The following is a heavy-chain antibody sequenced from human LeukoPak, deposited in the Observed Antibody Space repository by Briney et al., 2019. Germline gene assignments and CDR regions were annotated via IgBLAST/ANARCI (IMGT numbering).Heavy chain of an antibody. CDR1: VGTFSSYA. V-gene: IGHV1-69*13. J-gene: IGHJ4*02. CDR2: IIPIFGTA. CDR3: AINLGTDYVGDY. D-gene: IGHD4-17*01. Sequence: SVTVSCKASVGTFSSYAISWVRQAPGQGLEWMGGIIPIFGTANYAQKFQGRVTITADESTSTAYMELSSLRSEDTAVYYRAINLGTDYVGDYWGQGTLVTDSS.